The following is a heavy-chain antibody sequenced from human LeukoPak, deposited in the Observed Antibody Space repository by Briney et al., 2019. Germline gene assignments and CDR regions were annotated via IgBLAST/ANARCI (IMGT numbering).Heavy chain of an antibody. CDR1: GGTFSSYA. V-gene: IGHV1-69*04. D-gene: IGHD3-9*01. Sequence: SVKVSCTASGGTFSSYAISWVRQAPGQGLEWMGRIIPILGIANYAQKFQGRVTITADKSTSTAYMELSSLRSEDTAVYYCARDFRDILTGYYTNYYYGMDVWGQGTTVTVSS. CDR2: IIPILGIA. J-gene: IGHJ6*02. CDR3: ARDFRDILTGYYTNYYYGMDV.